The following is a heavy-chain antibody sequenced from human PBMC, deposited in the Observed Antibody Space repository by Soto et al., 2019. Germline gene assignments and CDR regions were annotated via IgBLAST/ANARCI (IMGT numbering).Heavy chain of an antibody. V-gene: IGHV3-7*01. J-gene: IGHJ4*02. CDR3: ARGSSVYDSSGYAFDY. D-gene: IGHD3-22*01. CDR2: IKQDGSHK. CDR1: GFTFRNYW. Sequence: EVQLVESGGGLVQPGGSLRLSCAASGFTFRNYWMSWVRQAPGKGREWVANIKQDGSHKFYVDSVKGRFTMSRDNGKNSLYLQMSSLRAEDTAVYYCARGSSVYDSSGYAFDYWGQGSLVTVSS.